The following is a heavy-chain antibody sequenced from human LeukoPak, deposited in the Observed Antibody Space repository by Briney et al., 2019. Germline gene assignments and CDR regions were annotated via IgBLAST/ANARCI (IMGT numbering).Heavy chain of an antibody. CDR1: GITLSTYW. J-gene: IGHJ4*02. CDR2: ISGSGGST. CDR3: AKAVVGATYSDY. Sequence: GGSLRLSCAASGITLSTYWMSWVRQAPGKGLEWVSAISGSGGSTYYADSVKGRFTISRDNSKNTLYLQMNSLRAGDTAVYYCAKAVVGATYSDYWGQGTLVTVSS. D-gene: IGHD1-26*01. V-gene: IGHV3-23*01.